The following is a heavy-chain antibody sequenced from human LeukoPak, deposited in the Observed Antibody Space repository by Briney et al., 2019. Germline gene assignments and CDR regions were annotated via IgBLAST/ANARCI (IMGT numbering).Heavy chain of an antibody. CDR1: GFTASLYW. Sequence: GGSLRLSCAAPGFTASLYWMTWVRQAPGKGLEWVANIKHDGCDKHYVDSVKGRFTISRDNAKNSVYLQMSSLRAEDTAAYYCARDHSTRDCSGGSCYSNWAFDIWGQGTMVTVSS. V-gene: IGHV3-7*01. J-gene: IGHJ3*02. CDR2: IKHDGCDK. CDR3: ARDHSTRDCSGGSCYSNWAFDI. D-gene: IGHD2-15*01.